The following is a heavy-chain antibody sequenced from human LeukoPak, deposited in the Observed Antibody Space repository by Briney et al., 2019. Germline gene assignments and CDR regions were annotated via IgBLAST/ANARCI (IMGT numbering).Heavy chain of an antibody. D-gene: IGHD6-13*01. CDR3: ARDPSYSSSWLTYYYGMDV. J-gene: IGHJ6*02. Sequence: SVKVSCKDSGGTFSSYAISWVRQAPGQGLEWMGGIIPIFGTANYAQKFQGRVTITADESTSTAYMELSSLRSEDTAVYYCARDPSYSSSWLTYYYGMDVWGQGTTVTVSS. V-gene: IGHV1-69*13. CDR2: IIPIFGTA. CDR1: GGTFSSYA.